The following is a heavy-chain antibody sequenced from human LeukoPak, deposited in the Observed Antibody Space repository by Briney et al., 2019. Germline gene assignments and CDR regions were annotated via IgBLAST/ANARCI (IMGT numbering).Heavy chain of an antibody. J-gene: IGHJ4*02. CDR2: INPNGGST. D-gene: IGHD5-24*01. Sequence: ASVKVSCKASGYTFTSYCMHWVRQAPGQGLEWMGIINPNGGSTSYAQKFQGRVTMTRDTSTSTVYMELSSLRSEDTAVYYCARGLSRDGYNAYFDYWGQGTLVTVSS. CDR3: ARGLSRDGYNAYFDY. V-gene: IGHV1-46*01. CDR1: GYTFTSYC.